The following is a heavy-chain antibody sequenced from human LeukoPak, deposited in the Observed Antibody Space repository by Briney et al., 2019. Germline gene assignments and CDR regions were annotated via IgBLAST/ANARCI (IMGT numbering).Heavy chain of an antibody. CDR1: GYTFISYG. V-gene: IGHV1-2*02. J-gene: IGHJ6*02. CDR3: ARVRIGQQLDKYYYYAMDV. Sequence: ASVKVSCKASGYTFISYGITWVRQAPGQGLEWMGWINPNSGGTNYAQKFQGRVTMTTDTSISTAYMEVSGLRSDDTAVYYCARVRIGQQLDKYYYYAMDVWGQGTTVTVSS. D-gene: IGHD6-13*01. CDR2: INPNSGGT.